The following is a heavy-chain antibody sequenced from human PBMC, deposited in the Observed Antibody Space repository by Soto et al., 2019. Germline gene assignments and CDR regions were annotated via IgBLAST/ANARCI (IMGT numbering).Heavy chain of an antibody. J-gene: IGHJ6*02. Sequence: PSETLSLTCTVSSGSISSGDYYWSWIRQPPGKGLEWIGYIYYSGSTYYNPSLKSRVTISVDTSKNQSSLNLSSVTAADTAVYYCARDLLRYGMDVWGQGTTVTVSS. V-gene: IGHV4-30-4*01. CDR2: IYYSGST. D-gene: IGHD3-22*01. CDR3: ARDLLRYGMDV. CDR1: SGSISSGDYY.